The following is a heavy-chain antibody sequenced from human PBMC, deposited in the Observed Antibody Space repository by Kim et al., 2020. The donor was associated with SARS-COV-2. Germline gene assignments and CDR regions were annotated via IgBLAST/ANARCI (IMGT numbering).Heavy chain of an antibody. V-gene: IGHV1-18*01. Sequence: ASVKVSCKASGYTFTSYGISWVRQAPGQGLEWMGWISAYNGNTNYAQKLQGRVTMTTDTSTSTAYMELRSLRSDDTAVYYCARDPTRWAYGDYGGGDDLFDYWGQGTLVTVSS. J-gene: IGHJ4*02. CDR1: GYTFTSYG. D-gene: IGHD4-17*01. CDR3: ARDPTRWAYGDYGGGDDLFDY. CDR2: ISAYNGNT.